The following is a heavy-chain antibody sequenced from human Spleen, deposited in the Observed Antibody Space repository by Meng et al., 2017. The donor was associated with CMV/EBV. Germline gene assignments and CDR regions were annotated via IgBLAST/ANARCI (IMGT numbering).Heavy chain of an antibody. CDR1: GFSVSTYY. Sequence: GGSLRLSCAASGFSVSTYYMTWVRQAPGKGLEWVSVIYSGGSTHSGGSTYYAESVKGRFTISRDNAKNSLYLQMNSLRADDTAVYYCAREGGVAEIKGDWYFDLWGRGTMVTVSS. D-gene: IGHD5-12*01. V-gene: IGHV3-11*04. CDR3: AREGGVAEIKGDWYFDL. CDR2: IYSGGSTHSGGST. J-gene: IGHJ2*01.